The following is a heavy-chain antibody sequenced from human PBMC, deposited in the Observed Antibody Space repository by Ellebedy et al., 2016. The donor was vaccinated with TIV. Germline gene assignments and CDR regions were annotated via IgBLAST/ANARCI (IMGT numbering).Heavy chain of an antibody. CDR2: MNPNSGNT. V-gene: IGHV1-8*01. CDR1: GYTFTSYD. J-gene: IGHJ4*02. D-gene: IGHD3-10*01. CDR3: AVARGIRGVF. Sequence: AASVKVSCKASGYTFTSYDINWVRQATGQGLEWMGWMNPNSGNTGYAQKLQGRVTMTSDTSTSTVYMELTSLRSDDTAVYFCAVARGIRGVFWGQGTLVTVSS.